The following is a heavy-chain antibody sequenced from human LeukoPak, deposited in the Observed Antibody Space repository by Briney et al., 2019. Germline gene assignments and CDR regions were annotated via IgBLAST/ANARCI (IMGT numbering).Heavy chain of an antibody. Sequence: KSGGSLRLSCAASGFTFRTSGMNWVRRAPGKGLEWVSSISSSSSHIYYADSLKGRFTISRDNAKNSLYLQMNTLRAEDTAVYYCARALRPLYYFDYWGQGTLVAVSS. CDR2: ISSSSSHI. J-gene: IGHJ4*02. V-gene: IGHV3-21*01. CDR1: GFTFRTSG. CDR3: ARALRPLYYFDY.